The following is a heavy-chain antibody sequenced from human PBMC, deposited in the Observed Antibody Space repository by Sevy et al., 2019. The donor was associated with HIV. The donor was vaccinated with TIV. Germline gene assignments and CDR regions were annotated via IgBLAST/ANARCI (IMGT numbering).Heavy chain of an antibody. CDR1: GFTFSRDY. J-gene: IGHJ5*02. CDR3: ARETGSIDA. D-gene: IGHD3-10*01. Sequence: GGSLRLSCAASGFTFSRDYMHWVRQAPGKGLEWVAHIKGDGSTTRYVDSVKGRFTISRDNAKNTVYLQMNSLRAEDAAVYYCARETGSIDAWGQGTLVTVSS. CDR2: IKGDGSTT. V-gene: IGHV3-74*01.